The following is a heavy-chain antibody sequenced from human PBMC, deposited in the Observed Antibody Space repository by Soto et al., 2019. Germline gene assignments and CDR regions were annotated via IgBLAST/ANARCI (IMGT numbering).Heavy chain of an antibody. CDR2: IYHRGST. J-gene: IGHJ4*02. CDR1: GGSISSGGYS. Sequence: QLQLQESGSGLVKPSQTLSLTCAVSGGSISSGGYSWSWIRQPPGKGLEWIGYIYHRGSTYNSPSLKSRVTISVDRSKNQFSLKLNSVTAADTAVYYCASYDSSSYSLDYWGQGTLVTVSS. CDR3: ASYDSSSYSLDY. V-gene: IGHV4-30-2*01. D-gene: IGHD3-22*01.